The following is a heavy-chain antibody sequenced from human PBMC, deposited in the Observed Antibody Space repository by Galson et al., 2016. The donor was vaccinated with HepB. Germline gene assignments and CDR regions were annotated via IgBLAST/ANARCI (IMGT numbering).Heavy chain of an antibody. CDR3: ARERNYGNYPYNYGLDV. D-gene: IGHD1-7*01. CDR2: IFYTGHT. V-gene: IGHV4-31*03. Sequence: TLSLTCTVSGGSINAGGYYWTWIRQHPGKGLEWLGFIFYTGHTYYNPALKSRLNISMDSSKNQFSLSLSSVTAADTAAYFCARERNYGNYPYNYGLDVWGHGTSVTVSS. CDR1: GGSINAGGYY. J-gene: IGHJ6*02.